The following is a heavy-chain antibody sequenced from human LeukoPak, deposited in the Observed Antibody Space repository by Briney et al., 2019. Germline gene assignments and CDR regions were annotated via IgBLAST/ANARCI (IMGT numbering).Heavy chain of an antibody. Sequence: SQTLSLTCAISGDSVSSNSATWNWIRQSPSRGLEWLGRTYYKSKWYNDYAVSVKSRITINSDTSKNQFPLQLNSVTPEDTAVYYCGRVSSPWSPRDAFDIWGQGTMVTVSS. CDR1: GDSVSSNSAT. J-gene: IGHJ3*02. CDR2: TYYKSKWYN. D-gene: IGHD1-26*01. V-gene: IGHV6-1*01. CDR3: GRVSSPWSPRDAFDI.